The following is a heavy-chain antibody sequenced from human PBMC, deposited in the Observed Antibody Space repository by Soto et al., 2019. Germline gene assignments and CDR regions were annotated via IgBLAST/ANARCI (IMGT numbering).Heavy chain of an antibody. CDR3: AKDMYDYVCVSYPTNWFDP. V-gene: IGHV3-23*01. J-gene: IGHJ5*02. CDR2: ISGSGGST. Sequence: EVQLLESGGGLVQPGGSLRLSCAASGFTFSSYAMSWVRQAPGKGLEWVSAISGSGGSTYYADSVKGRFTISRDNSKNTLYLQMNSLRAEDTAVYYCAKDMYDYVCVSYPTNWFDPWGQGTLVTVSS. D-gene: IGHD3-16*02. CDR1: GFTFSSYA.